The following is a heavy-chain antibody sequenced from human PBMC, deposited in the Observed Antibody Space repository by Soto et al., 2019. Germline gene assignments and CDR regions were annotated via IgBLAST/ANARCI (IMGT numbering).Heavy chain of an antibody. CDR1: GFTFRNYG. J-gene: IGHJ4*02. CDR2: ISHDGSDK. D-gene: IGHD6-13*01. V-gene: IGHV3-30*18. Sequence: GGTLRLSCAASGFTFRNYGMHWVRQAPGKGLEWVAVISHDGSDKYYADSMKGRFIISRDNSENTLFLNMNSLKPEDTAVYYCAKENQHLVHDYWGQGTLVTVSS. CDR3: AKENQHLVHDY.